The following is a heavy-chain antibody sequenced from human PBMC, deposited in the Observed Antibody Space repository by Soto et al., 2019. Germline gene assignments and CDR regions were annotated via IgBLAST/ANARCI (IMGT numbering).Heavy chain of an antibody. J-gene: IGHJ4*02. CDR3: ANWKTPPNPHFDY. Sequence: GGSLRLSCAASGFTFSSYAMSWVRQAPGKGLEWVSAISGSGGSTYYADSVKGRFTISRDNSKNTLYLQINSLRAEDTAVYYCANWKTPPNPHFDYWGQGTLVTVSS. CDR2: ISGSGGST. CDR1: GFTFSSYA. D-gene: IGHD1-1*01. V-gene: IGHV3-23*01.